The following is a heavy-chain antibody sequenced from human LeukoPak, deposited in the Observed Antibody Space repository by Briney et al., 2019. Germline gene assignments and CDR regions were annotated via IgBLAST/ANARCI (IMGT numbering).Heavy chain of an antibody. V-gene: IGHV3-7*04. CDR1: GFTFSKFW. CDR3: ARGDDFSGDH. J-gene: IGHJ4*02. Sequence: PGGSLRLSCLVSGFTFSKFWMSWVRQAPGRGLEWVANIHPEGNEKYHVESVKGRFTISRDNAKNLLFLQMNGLRVEDTAVYYCARGDDFSGDHWGQGTLVPVSS. CDR2: IHPEGNEK. D-gene: IGHD1-1*01.